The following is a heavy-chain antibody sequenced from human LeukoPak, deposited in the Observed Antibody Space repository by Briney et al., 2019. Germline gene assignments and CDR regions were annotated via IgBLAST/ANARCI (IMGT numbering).Heavy chain of an antibody. Sequence: SETLSLTCTVSGGSISSSSYYWGWIRQPPGKGLEWIGSIYYSGSTYYNPSLKSRVTISVDTSKNQFSLKLSSVTAADTAVYYCAGDPIVGGRRFDPWGQGTLVTGSS. V-gene: IGHV4-39*07. D-gene: IGHD3-22*01. CDR2: IYYSGST. CDR1: GGSISSSSYY. CDR3: AGDPIVGGRRFDP. J-gene: IGHJ5*02.